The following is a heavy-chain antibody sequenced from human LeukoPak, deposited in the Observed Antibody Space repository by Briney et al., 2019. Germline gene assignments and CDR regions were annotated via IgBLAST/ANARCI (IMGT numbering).Heavy chain of an antibody. J-gene: IGHJ4*02. CDR3: ARDYDFWSGYYSPTRGYFGY. CDR1: GFTFSGSG. CDR2: IRYDGSNK. D-gene: IGHD3-3*01. V-gene: IGHV3-30*02. Sequence: PGGSLRLSCAASGFTFSGSGMHWVRQVPGKGLEWVTFIRYDGSNKYYTDSVKGRFTISRDNSKNTLYLQMDSLRAEDTAVYYCARDYDFWSGYYSPTRGYFGYWGQGTLVTVSS.